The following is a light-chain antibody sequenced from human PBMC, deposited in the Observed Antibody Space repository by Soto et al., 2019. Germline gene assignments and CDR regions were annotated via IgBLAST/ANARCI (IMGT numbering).Light chain of an antibody. CDR2: GAS. CDR1: QSVSSIY. CDR3: QQYGSSPPSPLT. Sequence: EMVLTQSPGTLSLSPGERATLSCRASQSVSSIYLAWYQQKPGQAPRLLIYGASSRATGIPDRFSGSGSGTDFTLSISRLEPEDFAIYYCQQYGSSPPSPLTFGGGTRVEIK. V-gene: IGKV3-20*01. J-gene: IGKJ4*01.